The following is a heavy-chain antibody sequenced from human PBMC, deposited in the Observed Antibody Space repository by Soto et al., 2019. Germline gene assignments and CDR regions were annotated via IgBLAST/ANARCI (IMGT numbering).Heavy chain of an antibody. Sequence: PSETLSLTCTVSCGSISSGDYYWSWIRQPPGKGLEWIGYIYYSGSTYYNPSLKSRVTISVDTSKNQFSLKLSSVTAADTAVYYCARGNSSGWYVDYWGQGTLVTVSS. J-gene: IGHJ4*02. CDR3: ARGNSSGWYVDY. D-gene: IGHD6-19*01. CDR2: IYYSGST. CDR1: CGSISSGDYY. V-gene: IGHV4-30-4*01.